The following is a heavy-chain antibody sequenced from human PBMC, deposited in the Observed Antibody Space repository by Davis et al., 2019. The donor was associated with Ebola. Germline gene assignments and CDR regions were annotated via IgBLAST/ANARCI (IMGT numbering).Heavy chain of an antibody. CDR3: ARDHGYCSGGSCYSSYFDY. CDR1: GFTFRDYY. J-gene: IGHJ4*02. CDR2: TTQDGSVV. V-gene: IGHV3-7*01. D-gene: IGHD2-15*01. Sequence: GGSLRLSCAASGFTFRDYYMSWVRQPPGKGLEWVAKTTQDGSVVEYVDSVRGRFTISRDNAKNSLYLQMNSLRAEDTAVYYCARDHGYCSGGSCYSSYFDYWGQGTLVTVSS.